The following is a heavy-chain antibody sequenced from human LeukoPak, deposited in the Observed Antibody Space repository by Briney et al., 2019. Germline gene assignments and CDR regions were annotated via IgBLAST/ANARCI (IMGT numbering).Heavy chain of an antibody. CDR1: GYTFTSYD. Sequence: ASVKVSCKASGYTFTSYDINWVRQATGQGLEWMGWMNPNSGNTGYAQKFQGRVTITRNTSISTAYMELSSLRSEDTAVYYCARGGVSWWPGPRVTIGFDYWGQGTLVTVSS. J-gene: IGHJ4*02. CDR3: ARGGVSWWPGPRVTIGFDY. D-gene: IGHD2-21*01. V-gene: IGHV1-8*03. CDR2: MNPNSGNT.